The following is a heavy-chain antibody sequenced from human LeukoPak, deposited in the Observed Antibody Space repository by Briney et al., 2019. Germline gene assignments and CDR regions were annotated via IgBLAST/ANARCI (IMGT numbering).Heavy chain of an antibody. CDR1: GFTFGDYA. Sequence: GGSLRLSCTASGFTFGDYAMSWVRQAPGKGLEWVGFIRSKAYGGTTEYAASVKSRFTISGDDSKSIAYLQMNSLKTEDTAVYYCTREDYYYYMDVWGKGTTVTVSS. CDR2: IRSKAYGGTT. V-gene: IGHV3-49*04. CDR3: TREDYYYYMDV. J-gene: IGHJ6*03.